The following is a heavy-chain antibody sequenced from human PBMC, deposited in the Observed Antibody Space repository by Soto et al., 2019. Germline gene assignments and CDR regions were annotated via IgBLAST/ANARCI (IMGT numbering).Heavy chain of an antibody. CDR2: LLSSGST. D-gene: IGHD3-10*01. CDR1: GGPMNNFY. V-gene: IGHV4-59*01. CDR3: ARAKVLRGVPTIDY. J-gene: IGHJ4*02. Sequence: TLSLTCTVSGGPMNNFYWTWVRQSPEKTLEWIGNLLSSGSTNYNPSLKSPVTISGDMSKKQFSLKLTSVTAADTAVYYCARAKVLRGVPTIDYWGQGLLVTVSS.